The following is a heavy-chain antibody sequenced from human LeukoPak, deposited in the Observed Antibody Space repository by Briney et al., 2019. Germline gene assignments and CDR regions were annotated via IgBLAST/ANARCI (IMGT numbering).Heavy chain of an antibody. J-gene: IGHJ5*02. CDR2: IYPADSDI. CDR1: GYSITNYW. V-gene: IGHV5-51*01. CDR3: ARQEYCSGGSCYTWFDH. D-gene: IGHD2-15*01. Sequence: GESLKISCKGSGYSITNYWIAWVRQMPGKGLEWMGIIYPADSDIRYSPSFQGQVTISADKSISTAYLQWSSLKASDTAMYYCARQEYCSGGSCYTWFDHWGQGPLVTVSS.